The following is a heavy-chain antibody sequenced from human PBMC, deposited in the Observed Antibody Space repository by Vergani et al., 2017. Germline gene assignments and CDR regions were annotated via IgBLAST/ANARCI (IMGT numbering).Heavy chain of an antibody. CDR3: ARGGVTMVRGRSYYGMDV. CDR2: INPSGGST. Sequence: QVQLVQSGAEVKKPGASVKVSCKASGYTFTSYYMHWVRQAPGQGLEWMGIINPSGGSTSYAQKFQGRVTMTRDTSTSTVYMELSSLRSEDTAVYYCARGGVTMVRGRSYYGMDVWGQGTTVTVSS. CDR1: GYTFTSYY. V-gene: IGHV1-46*01. D-gene: IGHD3-10*01. J-gene: IGHJ6*02.